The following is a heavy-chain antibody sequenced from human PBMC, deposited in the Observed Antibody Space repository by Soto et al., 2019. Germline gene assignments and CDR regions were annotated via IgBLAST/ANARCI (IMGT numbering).Heavy chain of an antibody. J-gene: IGHJ3*02. CDR2: ISYDGSNK. Sequence: QVQLVESGGGVVQPGRSLRLSCAASGFTFSSYGMHWVRQAPGKGLEWVAVISYDGSNKYYADSVKGRFTISRDNSKNTLSLQMNSLRAEDTAVYYCAKDNGQWLPHDAFDIWGQGTMVTVSS. D-gene: IGHD6-19*01. CDR1: GFTFSSYG. V-gene: IGHV3-30*18. CDR3: AKDNGQWLPHDAFDI.